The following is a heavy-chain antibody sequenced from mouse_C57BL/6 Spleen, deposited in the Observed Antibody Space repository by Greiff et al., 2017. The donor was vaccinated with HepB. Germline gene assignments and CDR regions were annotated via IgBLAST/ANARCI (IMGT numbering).Heavy chain of an antibody. CDR2: INPSNGGT. Sequence: QVQLQQPGTELVKPGASVKLSCKASGYTFTSYWMHWVKQRPGQGLEWIGNINPSNGGTNYNEKFKSKATLTVDKSSSTAYMQLSSLTSEDSAVYYCARVAITTVVAHWYFDVWGTGTTVTVSS. CDR3: ARVAITTVVAHWYFDV. J-gene: IGHJ1*03. D-gene: IGHD1-1*01. V-gene: IGHV1-53*01. CDR1: GYTFTSYW.